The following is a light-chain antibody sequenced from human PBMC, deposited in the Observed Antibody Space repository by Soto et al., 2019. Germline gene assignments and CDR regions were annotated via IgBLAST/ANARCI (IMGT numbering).Light chain of an antibody. CDR3: CSFADNYTYV. V-gene: IGLV2-11*01. CDR2: DVT. Sequence: QSVLTQPRSVSGSPGQSVTISCTGTSSDVGGYNYVSWYQQHPGKAPKLMIFDVTKRPSGVPDRFSGSKSGNTASLTISGLQAEDEADYYCCSFADNYTYVFGTGTKVTV. CDR1: SSDVGGYNY. J-gene: IGLJ1*01.